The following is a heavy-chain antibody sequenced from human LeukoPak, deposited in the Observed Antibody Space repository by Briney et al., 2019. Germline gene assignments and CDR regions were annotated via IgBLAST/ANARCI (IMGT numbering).Heavy chain of an antibody. CDR3: ARVKGDNYYDSSGYQG. D-gene: IGHD3-22*01. CDR1: GFTFSSYS. J-gene: IGHJ4*02. CDR2: ISSSSSYI. Sequence: GGSLRLSCAASGFTFSSYSMSWVRQAPGKGLEWVSSISSSSSYIYYADSVKGRFTISRDNAKNSLYLQMNSLRAEDTAVYYCARVKGDNYYDSSGYQGWGQGTLVTVSS. V-gene: IGHV3-21*01.